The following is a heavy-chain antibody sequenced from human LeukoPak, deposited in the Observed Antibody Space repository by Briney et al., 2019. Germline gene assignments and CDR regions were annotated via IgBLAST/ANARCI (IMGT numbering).Heavy chain of an antibody. J-gene: IGHJ4*02. V-gene: IGHV3-74*01. CDR2: SNSDGGST. Sequence: GGSLPLSCPASGLTFISYLMQWVGQAAGKGLVGVSRSNSDGGSTSYADSVKGRFTISRDNAKNTLYLQMNSLRAEDTAVYYCARVPGSDGYWGQGTLVTVSS. CDR3: ARVPGSDGY. D-gene: IGHD3-10*01. CDR1: GLTFISYL.